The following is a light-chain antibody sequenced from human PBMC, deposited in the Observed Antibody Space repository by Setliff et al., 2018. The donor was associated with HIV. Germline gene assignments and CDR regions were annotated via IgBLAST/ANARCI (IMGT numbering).Light chain of an antibody. CDR2: QAS. Sequence: QPALTQPASVSGSPGQSITISCTGTSGDVGRYNLVSWYQQQPGKPPKLMIYQASKRPSGVSNRFSGPKSGNTASLTISGLQAEDEADYYCCSNTGSNTYVFGTGTKVTVL. CDR1: SGDVGRYNL. CDR3: CSNTGSNTYV. J-gene: IGLJ1*01. V-gene: IGLV2-23*01.